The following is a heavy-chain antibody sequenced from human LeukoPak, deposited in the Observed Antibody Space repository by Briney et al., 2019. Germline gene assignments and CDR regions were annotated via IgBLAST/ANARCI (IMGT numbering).Heavy chain of an antibody. Sequence: SETLSLTCTVPGYSISSGYFWGWIRQPPGTGLEWIGSIYHSGSTYYSPSLKRRVTISVDTSKNQFSLKLSSVTAADTAVYYCAREDVSSSTDAFDIWGQGTVVTVSS. CDR1: GYSISSGYF. CDR2: IYHSGST. CDR3: AREDVSSSTDAFDI. D-gene: IGHD6-6*01. V-gene: IGHV4-38-2*02. J-gene: IGHJ3*02.